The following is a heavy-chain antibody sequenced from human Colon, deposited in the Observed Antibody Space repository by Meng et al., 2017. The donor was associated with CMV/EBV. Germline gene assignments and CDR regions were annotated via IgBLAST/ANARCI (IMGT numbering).Heavy chain of an antibody. V-gene: IGHV1-69*02. CDR1: GGTVGSFT. Sequence: SGKVSGGTVGSFTINWVRQAPGQGLEWMGRIPPILGVANSAQKLQGRVTITADKRTDTAYMELTRLKSEDTGVYYCARGGGGTGIDYWGRGTLVTVSS. CDR3: ARGGGGTGIDY. D-gene: IGHD3-16*01. J-gene: IGHJ4*02. CDR2: IPPILGVA.